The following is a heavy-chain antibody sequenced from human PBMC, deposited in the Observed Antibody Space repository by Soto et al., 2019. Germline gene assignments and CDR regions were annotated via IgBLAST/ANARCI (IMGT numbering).Heavy chain of an antibody. CDR1: GFTFSSHA. D-gene: IGHD3-10*01. CDR3: ARRITMVRGPYYYYGLDA. V-gene: IGHV3-48*02. CDR2: ISSTSSTK. Sequence: PGGSLRLSCAASGFTFSSHAMNWVRQAPGKGLAWVSFISSTSSTKNYADSVKGRFTISRDNAKNSLYLQMSSLRDEDTDVYYCARRITMVRGPYYYYGLDAWGQGTTVTVSS. J-gene: IGHJ6*02.